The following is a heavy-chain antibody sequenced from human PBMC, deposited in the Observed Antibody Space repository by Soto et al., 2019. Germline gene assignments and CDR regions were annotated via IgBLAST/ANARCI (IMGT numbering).Heavy chain of an antibody. D-gene: IGHD5-18*01. CDR3: ASEGMRDSYGREEVSYFDY. V-gene: IGHV4-31*03. J-gene: IGHJ4*02. CDR1: GGSISSGGYY. CDR2: IYYSGST. Sequence: SETLSLTCTVSGGSISSGGYYWSWIRQHPGKGLEWIGYIYYSGSTYYNPSLKSRVTISVDTSKNQFSLKLSSVTAADTAVYYFASEGMRDSYGREEVSYFDYWGQGTLVTVSS.